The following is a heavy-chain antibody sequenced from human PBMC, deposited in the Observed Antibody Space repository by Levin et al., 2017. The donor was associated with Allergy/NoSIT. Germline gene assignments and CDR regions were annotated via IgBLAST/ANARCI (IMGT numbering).Heavy chain of an antibody. CDR1: GYTFTGYY. D-gene: IGHD3-10*01. CDR3: ARSQLDGSGSYFFY. V-gene: IGHV1-2*02. CDR2: INPNSDTT. Sequence: ASVKVSCKASGYTFTGYYINWVRQAPGQGLEWMGWINPNSDTTNYAQKFQGRVTMTSDTSISTAYMELNRLRSDDTAVYYCARSQLDGSGSYFFYWGQGTLVTVSS. J-gene: IGHJ4*02.